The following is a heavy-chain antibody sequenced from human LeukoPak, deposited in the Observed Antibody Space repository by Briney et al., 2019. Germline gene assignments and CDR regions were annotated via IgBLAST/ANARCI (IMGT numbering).Heavy chain of an antibody. CDR1: GGTFSSYA. CDR2: IIPIFGIA. V-gene: IGHV1-69*04. CDR3: ARDTAMAPEDYCYGMDV. D-gene: IGHD5-18*01. J-gene: IGHJ6*02. Sequence: ASVKVSCKASGGTFSSYAISWVRQAPGQGLEWMGRIIPIFGIANYAQKFQGRVTITADKSTSTAYMELSSLRSEDTAVYYCARDTAMAPEDYCYGMDVWGQGTTVTVSS.